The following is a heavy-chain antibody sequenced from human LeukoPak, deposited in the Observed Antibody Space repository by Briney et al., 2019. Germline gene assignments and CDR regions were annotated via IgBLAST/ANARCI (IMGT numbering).Heavy chain of an antibody. V-gene: IGHV1-18*01. Sequence: RASVKVSCKASGYTFTSYGISWVRQAPGQGLEWMGWISAYNGNTNYAQKRQGRVTMTTDTSTSTAYMELRSLRSDDTAVYYCARARDYYDSSGYWSDDYWGQGTLVTVSS. J-gene: IGHJ4*02. CDR2: ISAYNGNT. D-gene: IGHD3-22*01. CDR1: GYTFTSYG. CDR3: ARARDYYDSSGYWSDDY.